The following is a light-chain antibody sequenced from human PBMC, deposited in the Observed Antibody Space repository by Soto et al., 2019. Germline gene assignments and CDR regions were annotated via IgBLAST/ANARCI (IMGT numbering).Light chain of an antibody. CDR1: SSDVGGYKY. CDR2: DVS. CDR3: SSYTSSSTRV. J-gene: IGLJ1*01. Sequence: QSVLTQPASVSGSPGGSITISCTGTSSDVGGYKYVSWYQQHPGEAPKLMIYDVSNRPSGVSNRFSGSKSGNTASLTISGLQAEDEADYYCSSYTSSSTRVFGTGTKVTVL. V-gene: IGLV2-14*01.